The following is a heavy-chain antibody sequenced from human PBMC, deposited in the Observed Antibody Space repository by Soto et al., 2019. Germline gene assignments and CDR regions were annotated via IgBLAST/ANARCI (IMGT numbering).Heavy chain of an antibody. CDR3: ARDRADIVVDY. J-gene: IGHJ4*02. Sequence: ASVKVTCKASGYTFTSYGISGVRQAPGQGLEWMGWISAYNGNTNYSQKLQGRVTMTTDTSTSTAYMELRSLRSDDTAVYYCARDRADIVVDYWGQGTLVTVSS. D-gene: IGHD2-2*01. CDR1: GYTFTSYG. CDR2: ISAYNGNT. V-gene: IGHV1-18*01.